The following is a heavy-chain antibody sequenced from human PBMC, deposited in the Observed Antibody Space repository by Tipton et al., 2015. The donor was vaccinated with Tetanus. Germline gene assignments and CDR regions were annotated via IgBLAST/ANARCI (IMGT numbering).Heavy chain of an antibody. Sequence: GSLRLSCVASGFTFSAYAMSWVRQAPGKGLQWVSSISGTGFSPYYADSVKGRFTISKDKAKNTLYLQMNSLRAEDTALYYCAKDTGVTPHYGMDVWGQGTTVTVSS. CDR2: ISGTGFSP. J-gene: IGHJ6*02. CDR1: GFTFSAYA. CDR3: AKDTGVTPHYGMDV. D-gene: IGHD2-21*02. V-gene: IGHV3-23*01.